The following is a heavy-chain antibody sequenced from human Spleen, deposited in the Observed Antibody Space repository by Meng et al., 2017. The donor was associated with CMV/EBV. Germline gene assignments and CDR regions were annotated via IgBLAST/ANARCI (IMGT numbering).Heavy chain of an antibody. D-gene: IGHD3-22*01. Sequence: AQHRQCGQGLLKTSELLSLACSVYGGTFSGYCWSWIRQPPEKRLECIGEINHSRSTNYNPSLKSRVTISVDTSKNQFSLKLSSVTAADTAVYYCAIYAWHSMMPFDYWGQGTLVTVSS. V-gene: IGHV4-34*08. CDR2: INHSRST. CDR1: GGTFSGYC. J-gene: IGHJ4*02. CDR3: AIYAWHSMMPFDY.